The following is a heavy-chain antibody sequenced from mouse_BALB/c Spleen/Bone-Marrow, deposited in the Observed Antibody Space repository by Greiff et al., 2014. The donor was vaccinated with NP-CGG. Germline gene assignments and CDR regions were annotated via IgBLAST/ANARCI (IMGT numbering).Heavy chain of an antibody. CDR2: INPSSGYT. J-gene: IGHJ2*01. CDR1: GYTFTSYT. CDR3: ARGFYYYGSSSNFDY. D-gene: IGHD1-1*01. Sequence: VQLQQSGAELARPGASVKMSCKASGYTFTSYTMHWVKQRPGQGLEWIGYINPSSGYTNYNQKFKDKATLTADKSSSTAYMQLSSLTSEDSAVYYCARGFYYYGSSSNFDYWGQGTTLTVSS. V-gene: IGHV1-4*01.